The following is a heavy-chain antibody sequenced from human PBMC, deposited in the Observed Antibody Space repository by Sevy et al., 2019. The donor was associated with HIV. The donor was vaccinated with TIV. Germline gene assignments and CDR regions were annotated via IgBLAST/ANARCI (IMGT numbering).Heavy chain of an antibody. J-gene: IGHJ6*02. CDR2: ISYDGSNK. Sequence: GGSLRLSCAASGFTFSSYGMHWVRQAPGKGLEWVAVISYDGSNKYYADSVKGRFTISRDNSKNTLYLKMNSLRAEDTAVYYCAKDVHSSGWQNTNDYYYGMDVWGQGTTVTVSS. CDR1: GFTFSSYG. D-gene: IGHD6-19*01. V-gene: IGHV3-30*18. CDR3: AKDVHSSGWQNTNDYYYGMDV.